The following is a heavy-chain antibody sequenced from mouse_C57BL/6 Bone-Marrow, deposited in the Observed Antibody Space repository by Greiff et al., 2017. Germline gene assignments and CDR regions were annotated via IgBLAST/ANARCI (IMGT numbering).Heavy chain of an antibody. CDR1: GFNITDYY. Sequence: VQLQQSGAELVKPGASVKLSCTASGFNITDYYMHWVKQRPEQGLVWIGRIDPEDGDTKYAPNFDSKATITADTSSNPAYLQLSCLTSEDTAAYYCARDYYGNYPSWFAYWGQGTLVTVSA. CDR2: IDPEDGDT. J-gene: IGHJ3*01. CDR3: ARDYYGNYPSWFAY. D-gene: IGHD2-1*01. V-gene: IGHV14-2*01.